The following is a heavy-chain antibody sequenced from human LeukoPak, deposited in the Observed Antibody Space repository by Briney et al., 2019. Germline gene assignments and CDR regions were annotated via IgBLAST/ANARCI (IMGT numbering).Heavy chain of an antibody. CDR2: ISGSGKT. CDR3: AKERDAKGYFDY. CDR1: GFSYSTYA. Sequence: GGSLRLSCAASGFSYSTYAMSWVRQAPGQGLEWVSAISGSGKTYYPDSVKGRFTISRDNSKNTLFLQMNGLRAEDTAVYYCAKERDAKGYFDYWGQGTLVTVSS. V-gene: IGHV3-23*01. J-gene: IGHJ4*02.